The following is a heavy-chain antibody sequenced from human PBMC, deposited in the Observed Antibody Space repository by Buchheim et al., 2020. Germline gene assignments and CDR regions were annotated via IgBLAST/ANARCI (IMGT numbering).Heavy chain of an antibody. V-gene: IGHV1-8*01. CDR1: GYTFTSYD. Sequence: QVQLVQSGAEVKKPGASVKVSCKASGYTFTSYDINWVRQATGQGLEWMGWMNPNSGNTGYAQKFQGRVTMTRNTSISTAYMELSSLRSEDTAVYYCARGLRWYYDFWSGYYSNWFDPWGQGTL. D-gene: IGHD3-3*01. CDR3: ARGLRWYYDFWSGYYSNWFDP. CDR2: MNPNSGNT. J-gene: IGHJ5*02.